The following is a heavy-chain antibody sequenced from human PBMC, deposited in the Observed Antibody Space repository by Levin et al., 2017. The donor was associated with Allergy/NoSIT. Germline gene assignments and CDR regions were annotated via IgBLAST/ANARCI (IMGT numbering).Heavy chain of an antibody. V-gene: IGHV3-21*01. J-gene: IGHJ2*01. D-gene: IGHD3-16*02. CDR2: ISSSSGYI. Sequence: PGGSLRLSCAASGFTFSSYSMNWVRQAPGKGLEWVSSISSSSGYIYYADSVKGRFTISRDNAKNSLYLQMNSLRAEDTAVYYCARGDYVWGSYRYTRHQLDWYFDLWGRGTLVTVSS. CDR3: ARGDYVWGSYRYTRHQLDWYFDL. CDR1: GFTFSSYS.